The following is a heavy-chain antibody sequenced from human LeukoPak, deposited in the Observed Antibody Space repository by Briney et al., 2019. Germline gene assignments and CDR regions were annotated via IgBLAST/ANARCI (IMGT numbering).Heavy chain of an antibody. J-gene: IGHJ6*03. CDR1: EFTFSNYG. D-gene: IGHD3-10*01. V-gene: IGHV3-23*01. CDR2: ISGSGGST. CDR3: ARGGGPQWFGNYYMDV. Sequence: PGGSLRLSCAASEFTFSNYGMSWVRQAPGKGLEWVSAISGSGGSTYYADSVKGRFTISRDNSKNTLYLQMNSLRAEDTAVYYCARGGGPQWFGNYYMDVWGKGTTVTVSS.